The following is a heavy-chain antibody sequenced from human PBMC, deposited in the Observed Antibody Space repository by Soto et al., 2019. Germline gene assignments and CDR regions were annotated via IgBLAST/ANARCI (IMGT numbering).Heavy chain of an antibody. CDR3: AKDVKPTNEYYFDY. CDR2: ISGSGGIT. CDR1: GFTFSTYA. Sequence: GGSLRLSCAASGFTFSTYAMSWVRQAPGKGLEWVSAISGSGGITYYADSVKGRFTISRDNSKNTLYLQMNSLRAEDTAVYYCAKDVKPTNEYYFDYWGLGTLVTGSS. D-gene: IGHD1-1*01. V-gene: IGHV3-23*01. J-gene: IGHJ4*02.